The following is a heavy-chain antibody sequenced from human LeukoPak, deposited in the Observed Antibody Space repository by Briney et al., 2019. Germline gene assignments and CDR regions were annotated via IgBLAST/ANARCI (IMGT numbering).Heavy chain of an antibody. Sequence: EASVKVSCKASGYTFTSYYVHWVRQAPGQGLEWMGIINPSGGSTSYAQKFQGRVTMTRDTSISTAYMELSRLRSDDTAVYYCARVPLGVYYYDSSGYYYFDHWGQGTLVTVAS. CDR1: GYTFTSYY. CDR2: INPSGGST. V-gene: IGHV1-46*01. D-gene: IGHD3-22*01. J-gene: IGHJ4*02. CDR3: ARVPLGVYYYDSSGYYYFDH.